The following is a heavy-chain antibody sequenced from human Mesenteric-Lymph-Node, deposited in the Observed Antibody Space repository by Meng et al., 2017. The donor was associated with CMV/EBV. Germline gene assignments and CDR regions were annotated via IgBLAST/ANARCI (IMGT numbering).Heavy chain of an antibody. Sequence: QLQLQWSGPGLVKPSETLSRTSTVAGGSISSSSYYWGWIRQPPGKGLEWIGRIYYSGSTYYNPSLKSRVTISVDTSKNQFSLKLSSVTAADTAVYYCARPHYYGSGSSPWFDPWGQGTLVTVSS. V-gene: IGHV4-39*01. D-gene: IGHD3-10*01. CDR1: GGSISSSSYY. J-gene: IGHJ5*02. CDR2: IYYSGST. CDR3: ARPHYYGSGSSPWFDP.